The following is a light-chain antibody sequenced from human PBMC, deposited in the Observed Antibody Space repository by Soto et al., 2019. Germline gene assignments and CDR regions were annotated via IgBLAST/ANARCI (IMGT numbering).Light chain of an antibody. CDR3: QPYSNYPWT. CDR2: KAS. V-gene: IGKV1-5*03. Sequence: DIQMTQSPSTLSASVGDRVTITCRASQTISTLLAWYQQRPGKAPNLLIYKASSLESGVPSRFSGSGSGTEFTLTISRLQPDDFASYFFQPYSNYPWTFGQGTKVEVK. CDR1: QTISTL. J-gene: IGKJ1*01.